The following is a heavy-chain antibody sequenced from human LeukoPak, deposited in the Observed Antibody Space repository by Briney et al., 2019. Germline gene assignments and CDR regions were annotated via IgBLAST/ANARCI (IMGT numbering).Heavy chain of an antibody. CDR3: ARVLRYYYDSSGYYDPAAGSNDY. D-gene: IGHD3-22*01. J-gene: IGHJ4*02. Sequence: ASVKVSCKASGYTXTGYYMHWVRQAPGQGLEWMGWINPNSGGTNYAQKFQGRVTMTRDTSISTAYMELSRLRSDDTAVYYCARVLRYYYDSSGYYDPAAGSNDYWGQGTLVTVSS. V-gene: IGHV1-2*02. CDR2: INPNSGGT. CDR1: GYTXTGYY.